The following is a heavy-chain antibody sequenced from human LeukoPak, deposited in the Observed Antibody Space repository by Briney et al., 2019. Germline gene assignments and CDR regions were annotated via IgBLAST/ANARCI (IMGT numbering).Heavy chain of an antibody. CDR1: GYSFTSYW. Sequence: GESLKISCRGSGYSFTSYWIGWVRQMPGKGLEWMGIIYPGDSDTRYSPSFQGQVTISADKSISTAYLQWSSLKASDTAMYYCASTSYYYDSSGYYYYYYGMDVWGQGTTVTVSS. CDR2: IYPGDSDT. J-gene: IGHJ6*02. D-gene: IGHD3-22*01. V-gene: IGHV5-51*01. CDR3: ASTSYYYDSSGYYYYYYGMDV.